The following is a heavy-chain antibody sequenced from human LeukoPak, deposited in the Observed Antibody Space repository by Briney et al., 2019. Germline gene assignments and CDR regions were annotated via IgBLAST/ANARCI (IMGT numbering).Heavy chain of an antibody. CDR3: ASGMRVGPNI. J-gene: IGHJ4*02. CDR1: GFNFSSYA. CDR2: ISGSGGST. V-gene: IGHV3-23*01. Sequence: PGGSLRLSCAASGFNFSSYAMSWVRQAPGKGLERVSAISGSGGSTYYADSVKGRFTISRDNAKNSLYLQMNSLRVEDTAVYYCASGMRVGPNIWGQGTLVTVSS. D-gene: IGHD1-26*01.